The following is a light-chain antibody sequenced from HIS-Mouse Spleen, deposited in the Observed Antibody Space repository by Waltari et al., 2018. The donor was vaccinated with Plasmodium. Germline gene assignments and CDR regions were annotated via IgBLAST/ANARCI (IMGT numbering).Light chain of an antibody. V-gene: IGLV3-25*03. CDR1: AFPKHY. CDR2: KDS. Sequence: SYELTQPPSVSVSPGQTARITCSGDAFPKHYAYWYQQKPGQAPVLVIYKDSERPSGIPERFSGSSSGTTVTLTISGVQAEDEADYYCQSADSSGTPNWVFGGGTKLTVL. J-gene: IGLJ3*02. CDR3: QSADSSGTPNWV.